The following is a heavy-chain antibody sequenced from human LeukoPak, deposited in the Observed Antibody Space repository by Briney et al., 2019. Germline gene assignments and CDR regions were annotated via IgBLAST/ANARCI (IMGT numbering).Heavy chain of an antibody. D-gene: IGHD1-1*01. CDR2: ISSSSSYI. CDR3: ARDSNLFGTDFDY. Sequence: PGGSLRLSCVASGFTFSSYSMNWVRQAPGKGLEWVSSISSSSSYIYYADSVKGRFTISRDNAKNSLYLQMNSLRAEDTAVYYCARDSNLFGTDFDYWGQGTLVTVSS. V-gene: IGHV3-21*01. J-gene: IGHJ4*02. CDR1: GFTFSSYS.